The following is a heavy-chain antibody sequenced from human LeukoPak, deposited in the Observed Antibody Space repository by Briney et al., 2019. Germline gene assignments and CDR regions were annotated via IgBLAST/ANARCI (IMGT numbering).Heavy chain of an antibody. J-gene: IGHJ4*02. Sequence: SETLSLTCAVYGGSFSGYYWSWIRQPPGKGLEWIGEINHSGSTNYNPSLKSRVTISVDTSKNQFSLKLSSVTAADTAVYYCARGLFDFWSGRRPYFDCWGQGTLVTVSS. CDR2: INHSGST. CDR1: GGSFSGYY. D-gene: IGHD3-3*01. V-gene: IGHV4-34*01. CDR3: ARGLFDFWSGRRPYFDC.